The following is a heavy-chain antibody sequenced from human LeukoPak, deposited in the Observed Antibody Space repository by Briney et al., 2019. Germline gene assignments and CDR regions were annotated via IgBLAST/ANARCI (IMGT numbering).Heavy chain of an antibody. CDR2: INSDGSST. Sequence: PGGSLRLSCAASGFTFSSYWMYWGRQAPGKGLVWVSRINSDGSSTSYADSVKGRCSISRDNAKNTLYLQMNSLRAEDTAVYYCARSPAEVDGFDIWGQGTMVTVSS. CDR3: ARSPAEVDGFDI. V-gene: IGHV3-74*01. CDR1: GFTFSSYW. J-gene: IGHJ3*02.